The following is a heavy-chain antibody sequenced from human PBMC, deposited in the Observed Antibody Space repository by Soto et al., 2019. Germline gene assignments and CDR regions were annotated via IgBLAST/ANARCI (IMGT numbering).Heavy chain of an antibody. CDR2: IYYSGST. J-gene: IGHJ4*02. CDR1: GGSISSYY. V-gene: IGHV4-59*01. D-gene: IGHD6-19*01. CDR3: ARAGRGLVLDY. Sequence: SETLSLTCTVSGGSISSYYWSWIRQPPGKGLEWIGYIYYSGSTNYNPSLKSRVTISVDTSKNQFSLKLSSVTAADTAVYYRARAGRGLVLDYWGQGTLVTVSS.